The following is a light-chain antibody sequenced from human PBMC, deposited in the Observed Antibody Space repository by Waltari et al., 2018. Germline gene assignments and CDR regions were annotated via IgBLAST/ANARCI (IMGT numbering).Light chain of an antibody. J-gene: IGLJ3*02. CDR2: DVS. CDR3: NSYTSNSTWV. Sequence: QTALTHPASVSGSPGPSITISCTATSSDVGGYTYVSWYQHHPGKAPKLMIFDVSKRPSGVSHRFAGSKSGSTASLTISGIQAEDEADFYCNSYTSNSTWVFGGGTKLTVL. V-gene: IGLV2-14*03. CDR1: SSDVGGYTY.